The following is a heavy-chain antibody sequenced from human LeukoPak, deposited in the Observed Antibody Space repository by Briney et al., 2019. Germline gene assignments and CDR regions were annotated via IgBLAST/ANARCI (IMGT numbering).Heavy chain of an antibody. J-gene: IGHJ6*03. D-gene: IGHD3-10*01. CDR1: GYTFTSYG. CDR2: ISAYNGNT. V-gene: IGHV1-18*01. Sequence: ASVKVSCKASGYTFTSYGISWVRQAPGQGLEWMGWISAYNGNTNYAQKLQGRVTMTTDTSTSTAYMELRSLRSDDTAVYYCASVSTPLSDGSYYYYMDVWGKGTTVTVSS. CDR3: ASVSTPLSDGSYYYYMDV.